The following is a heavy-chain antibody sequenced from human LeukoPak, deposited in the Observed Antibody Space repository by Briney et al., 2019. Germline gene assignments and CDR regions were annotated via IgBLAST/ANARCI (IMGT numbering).Heavy chain of an antibody. D-gene: IGHD5-18*01. CDR3: ARVGYSYGGGSWFDP. Sequence: SETLSLTCTVSGGSISSGSYYWSWIRQPAGKGLEWIGRIYTSGSTNYNPSLKSRVTISVDTSKNQFSLKLSSVTAADTAVYYCARVGYSYGGGSWFDPWGQGTLVTVSS. V-gene: IGHV4-61*02. CDR2: IYTSGST. CDR1: GGSISSGSYY. J-gene: IGHJ5*02.